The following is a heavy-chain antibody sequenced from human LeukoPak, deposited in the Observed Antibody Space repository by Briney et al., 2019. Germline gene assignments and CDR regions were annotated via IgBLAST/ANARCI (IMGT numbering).Heavy chain of an antibody. Sequence: AGGSLRLSCAASGFTFSSYAMSWVRQAPGKGLEWVSAISGSGGSTYYADSVKGRFTISRDNSKNTLYLQMNSLRAEDTAVYYCAKQEDVLLWFGELSYYFDYWGQGTLVTVSS. CDR1: GFTFSSYA. CDR2: ISGSGGST. J-gene: IGHJ4*02. V-gene: IGHV3-23*01. D-gene: IGHD3-10*01. CDR3: AKQEDVLLWFGELSYYFDY.